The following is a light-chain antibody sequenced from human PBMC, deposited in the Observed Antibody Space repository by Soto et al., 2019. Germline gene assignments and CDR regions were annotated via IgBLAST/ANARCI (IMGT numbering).Light chain of an antibody. J-gene: IGKJ4*01. CDR1: QSVRSN. CDR2: GAS. CDR3: QQYNNWPLT. V-gene: IGKV3-15*01. Sequence: EMVMTQSPATLSVSPGERATHSCRASQSVRSNLAWYQQKPGQAPRLLIYGASTRATGIPARFSGSGSGTEFTLTISSLQSEDFAVYYCQQYNNWPLTFGGGTKVEIK.